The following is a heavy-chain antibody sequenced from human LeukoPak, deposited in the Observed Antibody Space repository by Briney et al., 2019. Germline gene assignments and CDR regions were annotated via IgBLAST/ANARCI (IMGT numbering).Heavy chain of an antibody. D-gene: IGHD3-10*01. Sequence: PSETLSLTCVVYGGSFSAYYWNWIRQPPGKGLGWIGEINHSGSTNYKPSLKSRVTLSVDTSKNQFSPKLSSVTAADTAVYYCARHVASSRSYVGRGMDVWGQGTTVAVSS. CDR1: GGSFSAYY. CDR3: ARHVASSRSYVGRGMDV. CDR2: INHSGST. V-gene: IGHV4-34*01. J-gene: IGHJ6*02.